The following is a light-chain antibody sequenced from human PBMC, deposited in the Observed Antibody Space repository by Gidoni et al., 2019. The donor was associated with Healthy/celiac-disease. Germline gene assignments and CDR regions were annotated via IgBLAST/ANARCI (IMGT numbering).Light chain of an antibody. Sequence: EIVFTQSPGTLSLSPGERATLSCRASQSVSSSYLAWYQQKPGQAPRLLIYGASSRATGIPDRFSGSGSGTDFTLTISRLEPEDFAVYYCQQYGSSPSTFXXXTKLEIK. CDR3: QQYGSSPST. CDR1: QSVSSSY. CDR2: GAS. V-gene: IGKV3-20*01. J-gene: IGKJ2*01.